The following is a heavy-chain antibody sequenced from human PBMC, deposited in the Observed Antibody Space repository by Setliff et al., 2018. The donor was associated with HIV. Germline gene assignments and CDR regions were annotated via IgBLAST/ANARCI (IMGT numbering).Heavy chain of an antibody. Sequence: PSETLSLTCTVSGGPINSGAYFWNWIRQHPGKGLEWIGEINHSGSTNYNPSLKSRVTISVDTSKNQFSLKLSSVTAADTAVYYCARGYLLVVITTSNWFDPWGQGTLVTVSS. V-gene: IGHV4-34*01. CDR1: GGPINSGAYF. D-gene: IGHD3-22*01. J-gene: IGHJ5*02. CDR3: ARGYLLVVITTSNWFDP. CDR2: INHSGST.